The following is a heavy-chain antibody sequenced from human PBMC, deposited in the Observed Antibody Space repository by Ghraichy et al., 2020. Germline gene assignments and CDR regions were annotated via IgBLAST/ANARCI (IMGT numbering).Heavy chain of an antibody. Sequence: GGSLRLSCAASGFTFSSFAIHWVRQAPGKGLDWVAVISYDGSNKYYADSVKGRFTISRDDSKNTVYLQMSSLRAEDTAVYYCARDLTIFGVVIPSNWGQGTLVTVSS. CDR2: ISYDGSNK. V-gene: IGHV3-30-3*01. J-gene: IGHJ4*02. D-gene: IGHD3-3*01. CDR1: GFTFSSFA. CDR3: ARDLTIFGVVIPSN.